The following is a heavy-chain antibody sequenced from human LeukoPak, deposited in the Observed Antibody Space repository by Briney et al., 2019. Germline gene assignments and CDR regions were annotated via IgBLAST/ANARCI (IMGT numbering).Heavy chain of an antibody. CDR2: ISWNSGSI. Sequence: GGSLRLSCAASGFTFDDYAMHWVRQAPGKGLEWVSGISWNSGSIGYADSVKGRFTISRGNAKNSLYLQMNSLRAEDTALYYCAKDTGLWFGELFSYFDYWGQGTLVTVSS. V-gene: IGHV3-9*01. J-gene: IGHJ4*02. CDR3: AKDTGLWFGELFSYFDY. CDR1: GFTFDDYA. D-gene: IGHD3-10*01.